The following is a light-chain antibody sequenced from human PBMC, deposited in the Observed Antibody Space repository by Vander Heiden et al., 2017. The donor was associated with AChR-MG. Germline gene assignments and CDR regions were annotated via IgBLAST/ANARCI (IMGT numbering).Light chain of an antibody. J-gene: IGLJ3*02. CDR1: RTNMRTHS. Sequence: QSVLTPPPSVSAAPGMKVTIPSPGSRTNMRTHSVFWYQHLPGTAPKLLIYDNNKRPSGIPDRFSGSKSGTSATLGITGLQTGDEADYYCGTWDSSMSAGMFGGGTKLTVL. V-gene: IGLV1-51*01. CDR3: GTWDSSMSAGM. CDR2: DNN.